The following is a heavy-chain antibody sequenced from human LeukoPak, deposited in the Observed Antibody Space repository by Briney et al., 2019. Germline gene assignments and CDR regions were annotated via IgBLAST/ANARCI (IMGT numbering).Heavy chain of an antibody. V-gene: IGHV4-59*01. J-gene: IGHJ4*02. CDR1: GGSISSYY. CDR3: VRERVVPDY. CDR2: IYYSGST. D-gene: IGHD3-3*01. Sequence: SETLSLTCTVSGGSISSYYWSWIRQPPGKGLEWIGYIYYSGSTNYNPSLKSRVTISVDTSKNQFSLKLSSVTAADTAVYYCVRERVVPDYWGQGTLVTVSS.